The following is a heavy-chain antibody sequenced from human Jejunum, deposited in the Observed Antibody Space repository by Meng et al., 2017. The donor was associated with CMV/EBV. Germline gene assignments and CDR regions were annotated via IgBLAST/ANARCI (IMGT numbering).Heavy chain of an antibody. Sequence: GSLRLSCAASGFRFSNYWMDWVRQVPGKGLVWVSRINSDGSVTTYADSVKGRFTISRDNAKNTLYLQMNSLRVDDSAVYYCARPSGSWGQGTLVTVSS. D-gene: IGHD6-25*01. CDR1: GFRFSNYW. J-gene: IGHJ5*02. CDR3: ARPSGS. V-gene: IGHV3-74*03. CDR2: INSDGSVT.